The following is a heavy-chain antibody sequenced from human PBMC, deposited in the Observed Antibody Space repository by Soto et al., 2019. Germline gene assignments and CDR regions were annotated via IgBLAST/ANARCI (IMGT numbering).Heavy chain of an antibody. Sequence: QVQLVESGGGVVQPGRSLRLSCVASGVSFSTYGMHWVRQAPGKGLEWVASIWHDGIYKFHADAVKGRFAISRDNSRNSLYLQMNSLTVEDTAMCYCAAEGGVGYGSSWGAFWGQGTLVTVSS. D-gene: IGHD6-13*01. J-gene: IGHJ4*02. V-gene: IGHV3-33*01. CDR3: AAEGGVGYGSSWGAF. CDR1: GVSFSTYG. CDR2: IWHDGIYK.